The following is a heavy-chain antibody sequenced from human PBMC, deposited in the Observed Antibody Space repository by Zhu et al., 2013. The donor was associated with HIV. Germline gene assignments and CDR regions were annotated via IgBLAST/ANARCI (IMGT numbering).Heavy chain of an antibody. Sequence: QVRLVQSGAEVKKPGASVKVSCKASGYTFTNYDINWVRQATGQGLEWMGWMNPNSGNTGYAQKFQGRVTITRNTSISTAYMELSRLKSEDTAVYYCARGWRECSSPSCLDYYYYMDVWGRGTTVTVSS. V-gene: IGHV1-8*03. CDR3: ARGWRECSSPSCLDYYYYMDV. CDR1: GYTFTNYD. J-gene: IGHJ6*03. CDR2: MNPNSGNT. D-gene: IGHD2-2*01.